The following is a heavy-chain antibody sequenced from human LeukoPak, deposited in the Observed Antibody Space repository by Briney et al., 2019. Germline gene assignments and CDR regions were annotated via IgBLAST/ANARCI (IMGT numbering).Heavy chain of an antibody. D-gene: IGHD3-3*01. CDR3: ARRHTGITIFGVVNYGMDV. CDR2: IIPIFGTA. J-gene: IGHJ6*02. CDR1: GGTFSSYA. Sequence: SVKVSCKASGGTFSSYAISWARQAPGQGLEWMGGIIPIFGTANYAQKFQGRVTITADESTSTAYMELSSLRSEDTAVYYCARRHTGITIFGVVNYGMDVWGQGTTVTVSS. V-gene: IGHV1-69*13.